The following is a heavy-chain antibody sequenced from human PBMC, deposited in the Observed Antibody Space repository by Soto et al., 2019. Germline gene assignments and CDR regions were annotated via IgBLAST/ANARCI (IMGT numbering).Heavy chain of an antibody. V-gene: IGHV3-15*01. Sequence: GGSLRLSCAASGFTFSNAWMSWVRQAPGKGLEWVGRIKSKTDGGTTDYAAPVKGRFTISRDDSKNTLYLQMNSLKTEDTAVYYCTTAGYSGYEPTVDYWGQGTLVTVSS. D-gene: IGHD5-12*01. CDR2: IKSKTDGGTT. CDR1: GFTFSNAW. CDR3: TTAGYSGYEPTVDY. J-gene: IGHJ4*02.